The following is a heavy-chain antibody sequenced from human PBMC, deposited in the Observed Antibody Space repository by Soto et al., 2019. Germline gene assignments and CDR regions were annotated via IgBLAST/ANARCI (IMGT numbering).Heavy chain of an antibody. CDR1: GVSITSGSYY. CDR3: ASGGYDTSGQTFIGWGTDC. CDR2: RYYSGNT. V-gene: IGHV4-30-4*01. J-gene: IGHJ4*02. D-gene: IGHD3-22*01. Sequence: HVQLQESGPGPVTPSQTLSLSCTVSGVSITSGSYYWTWVRQSPGKGLKWIGYRYYSGNTYYNPSLNGRATISVETSKNQCFLKLTSVTAADTAVYYCASGGYDTSGQTFIGWGTDCWGQGTLVTVSS.